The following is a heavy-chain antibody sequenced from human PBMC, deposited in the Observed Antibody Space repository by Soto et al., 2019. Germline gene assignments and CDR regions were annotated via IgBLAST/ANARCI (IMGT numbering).Heavy chain of an antibody. CDR3: ARDNREYYDFWSGYLRPFDY. CDR1: GFTFSSYS. J-gene: IGHJ4*02. CDR2: ISSSSSYI. V-gene: IGHV3-21*01. D-gene: IGHD3-3*01. Sequence: PGGSLRLSCAASGFTFSSYSMNWVRQAPGKGLEWVSSISSSSSYIYYADSVKGRFTNSRDNAKNSLYLQMNSLRAEDTAVYYCARDNREYYDFWSGYLRPFDYWGQGTLVTVSS.